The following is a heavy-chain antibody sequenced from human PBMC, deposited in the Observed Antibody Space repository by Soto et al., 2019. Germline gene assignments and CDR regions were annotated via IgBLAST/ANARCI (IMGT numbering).Heavy chain of an antibody. V-gene: IGHV1-18*01. Sequence: ASVKVSCKASGYTFTSYGISWVRQAPGQGLEWMGWISAYNGNTNYAQKLQGRVTMTTDTSTSTAYMELRSLRSDDTAVYYCAREDPDRYSSGWYLFDYWGQGTLVTVS. CDR1: GYTFTSYG. CDR2: ISAYNGNT. CDR3: AREDPDRYSSGWYLFDY. J-gene: IGHJ4*02. D-gene: IGHD6-19*01.